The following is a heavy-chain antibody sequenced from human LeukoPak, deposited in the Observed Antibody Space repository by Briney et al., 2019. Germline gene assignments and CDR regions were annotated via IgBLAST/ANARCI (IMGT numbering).Heavy chain of an antibody. D-gene: IGHD5-18*01. J-gene: IGHJ6*03. V-gene: IGHV7-4-1*02. Sequence: ASVKVSCKASGYTFTSYAMNWVRQAPGQGLEWMGWINTNTGNPTYAQGFTGRFVFSLDTSVSTAYLQISSLKAEDTAVYYCARCGIQLQHYYYYYMDVWGKGTTVTVSS. CDR3: ARCGIQLQHYYYYYMDV. CDR1: GYTFTSYA. CDR2: INTNTGNP.